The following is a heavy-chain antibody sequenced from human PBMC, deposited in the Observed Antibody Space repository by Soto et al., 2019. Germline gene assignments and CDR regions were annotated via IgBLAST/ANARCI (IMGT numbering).Heavy chain of an antibody. V-gene: IGHV3-30*03. J-gene: IGHJ5*02. D-gene: IGHD2-8*01. Sequence: GGSLRLSCAASGFTFSSYGMHWVRQAPGKGLEWVAVISYDGSNKYYADSVKGRFTISRDNSKNTLYLQMNSLRAEDTAVYYCALLGTMDGFDPWGQGTLVTVSS. CDR2: ISYDGSNK. CDR3: ALLGTMDGFDP. CDR1: GFTFSSYG.